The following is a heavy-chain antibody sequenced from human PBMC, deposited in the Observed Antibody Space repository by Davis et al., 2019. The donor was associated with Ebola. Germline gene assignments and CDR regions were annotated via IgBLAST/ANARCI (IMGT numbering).Heavy chain of an antibody. J-gene: IGHJ4*02. V-gene: IGHV3-21*06. CDR1: GFTFDTYD. Sequence: GESLKISCVASGFTFDTYDMNWVRQTPEKGLEWVSSISKSSIYKYYADSVKGRFTVFRDNAQNSLYLQMSSLLVEDTGVYYCASGLDYWGQGTLVTVSS. CDR3: ASGLDY. CDR2: ISKSSIYK.